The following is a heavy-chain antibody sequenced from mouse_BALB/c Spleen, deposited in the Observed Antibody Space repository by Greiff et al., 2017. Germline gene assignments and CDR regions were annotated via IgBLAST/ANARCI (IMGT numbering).Heavy chain of an antibody. Sequence: QVQLQQSGAELVKPGASVKLSCKTSGYTFTSYWIQWVKQRPGQGLGWIGEIFPGTGTTYYNEKFKGKATLTIDTSSSTAYMQLSSLTSEDSAVYFCARGGYGYGYFDVWGAGTTVTVSS. CDR2: IFPGTGTT. CDR3: ARGGYGYGYFDV. V-gene: IGHV1S132*01. CDR1: GYTFTSYW. D-gene: IGHD3-1*01. J-gene: IGHJ1*01.